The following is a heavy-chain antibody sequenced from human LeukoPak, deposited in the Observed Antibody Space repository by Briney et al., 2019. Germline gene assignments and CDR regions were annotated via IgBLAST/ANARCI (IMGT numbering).Heavy chain of an antibody. J-gene: IGHJ4*02. Sequence: SETLSLTCTVSGGSISSYYRSWIRQPPGKGLEWIGYIYTSGSTNYNPSLKSRVTISVDTSKNQFSLKLSSVTAADTAVYYCARHGYSGYLNYWGQGTLVTVSS. CDR2: IYTSGST. CDR1: GGSISSYY. V-gene: IGHV4-4*09. D-gene: IGHD5-12*01. CDR3: ARHGYSGYLNY.